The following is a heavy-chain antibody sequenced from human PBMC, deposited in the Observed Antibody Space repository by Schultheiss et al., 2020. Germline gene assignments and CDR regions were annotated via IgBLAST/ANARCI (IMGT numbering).Heavy chain of an antibody. CDR1: GFTFSSYW. D-gene: IGHD5-18*01. Sequence: GGSLRLSCAVSGFTFSSYWMHWVRQGPGKGLVWVSRINTDGSSTNYADSVKGRFTISRDNSKNTLYLQMDSLRGEDSAVYYCAREADTATDYWGQGTLVTVSS. J-gene: IGHJ4*02. CDR3: AREADTATDY. V-gene: IGHV3-74*01. CDR2: INTDGSST.